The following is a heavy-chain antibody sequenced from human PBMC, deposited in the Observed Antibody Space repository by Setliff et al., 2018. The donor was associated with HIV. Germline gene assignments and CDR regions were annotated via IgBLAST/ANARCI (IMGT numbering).Heavy chain of an antibody. D-gene: IGHD4-17*01. CDR3: ARLDVTPMTTRDY. CDR1: GASFTDYY. CDR2: IHHTGHI. Sequence: SETLSLTCAFYGASFTDYYWNWIRQPPGKGLEWIGEIHHTGHINYNPSFKSRVTMSLDMSTNQFSLKMASMTAADSAVYYCARLDVTPMTTRDYWGQGTQVTVSS. V-gene: IGHV4-34*01. J-gene: IGHJ4*02.